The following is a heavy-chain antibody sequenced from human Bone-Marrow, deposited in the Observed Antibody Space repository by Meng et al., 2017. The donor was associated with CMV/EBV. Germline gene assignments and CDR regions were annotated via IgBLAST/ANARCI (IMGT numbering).Heavy chain of an antibody. CDR3: ASVGGYSYGSYYYYYGMDV. D-gene: IGHD5-18*01. Sequence: SETLSLTCTVSGGSISSYYWSWIRQPPGKGLEWIGYIYYSGSTNYNPSLKSRVTIPVDTSKNQFSLKLSSVTAADTAVYYCASVGGYSYGSYYYYYGMDVWGQGTTVTVSS. CDR1: GGSISSYY. J-gene: IGHJ6*02. V-gene: IGHV4-59*01. CDR2: IYYSGST.